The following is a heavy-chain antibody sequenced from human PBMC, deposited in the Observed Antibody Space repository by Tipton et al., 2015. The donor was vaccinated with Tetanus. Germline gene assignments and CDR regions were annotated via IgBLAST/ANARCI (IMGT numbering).Heavy chain of an antibody. D-gene: IGHD3-16*01. CDR2: TYYRSKWYN. CDR1: GDSVSSNTDA. CDR3: VRDSGLGLDAFDI. J-gene: IGHJ3*02. V-gene: IGHV6-1*01. Sequence: GLVKPSQTLSLTCAISGDSVSSNTDAWNWIRQSPARGLEWLGRTYYRSKWYNDYSLSVNSRITINPDTSKNQFSLQLKSVTPEDTATYYCVRDSGLGLDAFDIWGRGTMVTVSS.